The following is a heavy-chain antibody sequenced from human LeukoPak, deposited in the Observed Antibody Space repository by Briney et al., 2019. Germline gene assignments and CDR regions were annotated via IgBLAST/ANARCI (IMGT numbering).Heavy chain of an antibody. D-gene: IGHD3-22*01. V-gene: IGHV4-39*01. J-gene: IGHJ4*02. CDR3: ATYDSSGYYMCYFDY. CDR2: IYYSGST. Sequence: SETLSLTCTVSGGSISSSSYYWGWIRQPPGKGLEWIGSIYYSGSTYYNPSLKSRVTISVDTSKNQFSLKLSSVTAADTAVYYCATYDSSGYYMCYFDYWGQGTLVTVSS. CDR1: GGSISSSSYY.